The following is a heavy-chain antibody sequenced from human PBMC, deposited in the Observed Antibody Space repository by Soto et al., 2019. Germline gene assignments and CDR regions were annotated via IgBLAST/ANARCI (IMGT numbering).Heavy chain of an antibody. CDR1: GFTFSSYG. J-gene: IGHJ4*02. V-gene: IGHV3-30*18. D-gene: IGHD3-3*01. CDR2: ISYDESNK. CDR3: AKRRNVLRFLEWSSGMEV. Sequence: PGGSLRLSCAASGFTFSSYGMHWVRQAPGKCLEWVAFISYDESNKYYADSVKGRCTISRDNSRTTLYLQMNSLRAEDTAVYFCAKRRNVLRFLEWSSGMEVWGLGXLVTVYS.